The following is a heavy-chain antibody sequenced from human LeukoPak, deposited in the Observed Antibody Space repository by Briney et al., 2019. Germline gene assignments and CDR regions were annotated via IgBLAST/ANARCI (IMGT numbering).Heavy chain of an antibody. CDR2: ISYDGSNK. Sequence: GGSLRLSCAASGLTFSSYAMHWVRQAPGKGLEWVAVISYDGSNKYYADSVKGRFTISRDNSKNTLYLQMNSLRAEDTAVYYCARPPRPGYSSSWYLDYWGQGTLVTVPS. J-gene: IGHJ4*02. CDR1: GLTFSSYA. V-gene: IGHV3-30*04. D-gene: IGHD6-13*01. CDR3: ARPPRPGYSSSWYLDY.